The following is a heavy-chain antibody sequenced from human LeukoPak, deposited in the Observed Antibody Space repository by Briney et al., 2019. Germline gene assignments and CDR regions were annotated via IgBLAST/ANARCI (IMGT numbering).Heavy chain of an antibody. J-gene: IGHJ2*01. D-gene: IGHD3-3*02. CDR2: IQQDGSEK. V-gene: IGHV3-7*05. CDR3: ARRSISNPYWYFDL. Sequence: GESLRLSCAASGFTFSDYWMSWVRQAPGKGLEWVANIQQDGSEKYYVDSVKGRFTISRDNAKKSLFLQVSSLRGEDTAIYYCARRSISNPYWYFDLWGRGTLVTVSS. CDR1: GFTFSDYW.